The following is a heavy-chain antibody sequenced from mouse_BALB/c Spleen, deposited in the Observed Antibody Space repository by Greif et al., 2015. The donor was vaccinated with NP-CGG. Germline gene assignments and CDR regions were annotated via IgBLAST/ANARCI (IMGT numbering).Heavy chain of an antibody. CDR3: ARRTTATYFDY. D-gene: IGHD1-2*01. J-gene: IGHJ2*01. Sequence: QVQLQQSGAELAKPGASVKMSCKASGYTFTSYWMHWVKQRPGQGLEWIGYINPSTGYTEYNQKFKDKATLTADKSSSSAYMQLSSLTSDDSAVYYCARRTTATYFDYCGQGTILTVSS. CDR2: INPSTGYT. CDR1: GYTFTSYW. V-gene: IGHV1-7*01.